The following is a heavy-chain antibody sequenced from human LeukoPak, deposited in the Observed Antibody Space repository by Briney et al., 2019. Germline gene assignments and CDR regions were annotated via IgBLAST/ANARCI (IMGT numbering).Heavy chain of an antibody. CDR2: INHSGST. CDR3: ARFERLRYFDY. Sequence: PSETLSLTCAVYGGSFSGYYWSWIRQPPGKGLEWIGEINHSGSTNYNPSLKSRVTISVDTSKNQFSLKLSSVTAADTAVYYCARFERLRYFDYWGQGTLVTVSS. V-gene: IGHV4-34*01. D-gene: IGHD6-25*01. CDR1: GGSFSGYY. J-gene: IGHJ4*02.